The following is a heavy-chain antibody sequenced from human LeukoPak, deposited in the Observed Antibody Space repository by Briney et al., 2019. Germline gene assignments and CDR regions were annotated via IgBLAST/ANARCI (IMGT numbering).Heavy chain of an antibody. J-gene: IGHJ4*02. D-gene: IGHD2-2*03. CDR3: AKDHRGYCSSTSCYFDY. Sequence: PGGSLRLSCAASGFTFSSYGMHWVRQAPGKGLEWVAFIRYDGSNKYYADSVKGRFTISRDNSKNTLYLQMNSLRAEDTAVYYCAKDHRGYCSSTSCYFDYWGQGTLVTVSS. V-gene: IGHV3-30*02. CDR1: GFTFSSYG. CDR2: IRYDGSNK.